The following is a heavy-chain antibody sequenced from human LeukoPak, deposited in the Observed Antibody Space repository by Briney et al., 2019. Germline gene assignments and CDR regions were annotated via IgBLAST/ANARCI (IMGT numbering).Heavy chain of an antibody. D-gene: IGHD6-6*01. V-gene: IGHV5-51*01. Sequence: GESLQISCQVSGYSFTNYWIGWVRQMPGKGLEWMGIIYPGDSDTRYSPSFQGQITISADRSSSTAYLQWSSLEATDTAVYYCTRQEQLVTNAFDIWGQGTMLTVSS. CDR2: IYPGDSDT. CDR1: GYSFTNYW. J-gene: IGHJ3*02. CDR3: TRQEQLVTNAFDI.